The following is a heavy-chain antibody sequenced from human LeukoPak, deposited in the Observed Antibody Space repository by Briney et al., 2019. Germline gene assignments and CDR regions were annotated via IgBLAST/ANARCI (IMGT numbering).Heavy chain of an antibody. D-gene: IGHD3-22*01. J-gene: IGHJ4*02. CDR3: ARGNPVTMIVELDY. V-gene: IGHV1-2*06. Sequence: ASVKVSCTASGYTFTGYYMHWVRQAPGQGLEWMGRINPNSGGANYAQKFQGRVTMTRDTSISTAYMELSRLRSDDTAVYYCARGNPVTMIVELDYWGQGTLVTVSS. CDR1: GYTFTGYY. CDR2: INPNSGGA.